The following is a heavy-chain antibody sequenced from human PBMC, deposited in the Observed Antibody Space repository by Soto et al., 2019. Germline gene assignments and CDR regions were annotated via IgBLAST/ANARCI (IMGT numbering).Heavy chain of an antibody. D-gene: IGHD3-10*01. CDR1: GGTFSSYT. J-gene: IGHJ6*02. CDR2: IIPILGIA. CDR3: AREVTMVRGVIYGMDV. V-gene: IGHV1-69*04. Sequence: ASVKVSCKASGGTFSSYTISWVRQAPGQGLEWMGRIIPILGIANYAQKFQGRVTITTDKSTSTAYMELSSLRSDDTAVYYCAREVTMVRGVIYGMDVWGQGTTVTVSS.